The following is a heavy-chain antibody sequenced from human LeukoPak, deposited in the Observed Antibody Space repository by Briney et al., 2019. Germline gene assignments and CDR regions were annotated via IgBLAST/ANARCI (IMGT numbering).Heavy chain of an antibody. V-gene: IGHV1-2*02. Sequence: GASVKVSCKASGYTFTGYYMHWVRQSPGQGLEWMGWINPNSGGTNYAQKFQGRVTMTRDTSISTAYMELRSLRSDDTAVYYCARTVTERGYSGYDPLYFDYWGQGTLVTVSS. J-gene: IGHJ4*02. D-gene: IGHD5-12*01. CDR2: INPNSGGT. CDR1: GYTFTGYY. CDR3: ARTVTERGYSGYDPLYFDY.